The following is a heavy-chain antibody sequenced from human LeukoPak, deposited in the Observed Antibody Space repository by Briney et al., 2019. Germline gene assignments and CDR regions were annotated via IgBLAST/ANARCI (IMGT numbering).Heavy chain of an antibody. CDR2: IYYSGST. CDR3: ARRDAEEYYYDSSGPGVDY. V-gene: IGHV4-39*01. Sequence: SETLSLTCTVPGGSISSSSYYWGWIRQPPGKGLEWIGSIYYSGSTYYNPSLKSRVTISVDTSKNQFSLKLSSVTAADTAVYYCARRDAEEYYYDSSGPGVDYWGQGTLVTVSS. CDR1: GGSISSSSYY. J-gene: IGHJ4*02. D-gene: IGHD3-22*01.